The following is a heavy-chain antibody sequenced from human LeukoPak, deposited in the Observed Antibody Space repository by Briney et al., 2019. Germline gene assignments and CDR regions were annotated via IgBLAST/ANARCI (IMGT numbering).Heavy chain of an antibody. Sequence: ASVKVSCKASGGTFSSYAISWVRQATGQGLEWMGGIIPIFGTANYAQKFQGRVTITADESTSTAYMELSSLRSEDTAVYYCARVSRPYYYGSGSYYLGYWGQGTLVTVSS. CDR1: GGTFSSYA. CDR2: IIPIFGTA. J-gene: IGHJ4*02. D-gene: IGHD3-10*01. V-gene: IGHV1-69*13. CDR3: ARVSRPYYYGSGSYYLGY.